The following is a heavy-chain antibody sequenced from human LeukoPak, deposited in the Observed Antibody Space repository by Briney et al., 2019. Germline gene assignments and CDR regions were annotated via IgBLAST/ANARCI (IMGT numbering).Heavy chain of an antibody. CDR2: IYPGDPDT. V-gene: IGHV5-51*01. J-gene: IGHJ4*02. Sequence: GESLKISCKGSGYSFTSYWIGWVRQMPGKGLEWMGIIYPGDPDTRYSPSFQGQVTISADKSISTAYLQWSSLKASDTAMYYCARQYSSSCLAALYWGQGTLVTVSS. CDR1: GYSFTSYW. CDR3: ARQYSSSCLAALY. D-gene: IGHD6-13*01.